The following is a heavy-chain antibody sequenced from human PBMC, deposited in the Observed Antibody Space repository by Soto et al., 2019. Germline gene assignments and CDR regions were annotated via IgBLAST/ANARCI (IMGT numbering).Heavy chain of an antibody. CDR2: ISYDGSNK. CDR3: ASPATTLDY. D-gene: IGHD1-26*01. V-gene: IGHV3-30*03. CDR1: GFTFSSYG. Sequence: GGSLRLSCAASGFTFSSYGMHWVRQAPGKGLEWVAVISYDGSNKYYADSVKGRFTISRDNSKNTLYLQMNSLRAEDTAVYYCASPATTLDYWGQGTLVTVSS. J-gene: IGHJ4*02.